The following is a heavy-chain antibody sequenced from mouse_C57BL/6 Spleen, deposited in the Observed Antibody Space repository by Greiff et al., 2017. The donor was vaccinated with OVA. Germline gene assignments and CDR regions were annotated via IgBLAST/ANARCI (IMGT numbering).Heavy chain of an antibody. Sequence: QVQLQQPGAELVKPGASVKLSCKASGYTFTSYWMQWVKQRPGQGLEWIGGIDPSDSYTNYNQKFKGKATLTVDTSSSTAYMQLSSLTSEDSAVYYCARGYDGYYERFAYWGQGTLVTVSA. J-gene: IGHJ3*01. V-gene: IGHV1-50*01. CDR2: IDPSDSYT. D-gene: IGHD2-3*01. CDR3: ARGYDGYYERFAY. CDR1: GYTFTSYW.